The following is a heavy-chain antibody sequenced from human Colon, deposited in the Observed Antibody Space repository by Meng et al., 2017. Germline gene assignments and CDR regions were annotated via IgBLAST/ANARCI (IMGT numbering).Heavy chain of an antibody. V-gene: IGHV1-2*02. D-gene: IGHD7-27*01. CDR3: ARDITGDGLVFIDF. J-gene: IGHJ4*02. CDR1: GYTVSGYN. Sequence: SEKVPCKASGYTVSGYNIQWVRQAPGQGLEGMGWSNAKSGDTNYAQKFQGRVTMTSDTSNSTAYTELGRLGSDDAAMYYCARDITGDGLVFIDFWGQGTLVTVSS. CDR2: SNAKSGDT.